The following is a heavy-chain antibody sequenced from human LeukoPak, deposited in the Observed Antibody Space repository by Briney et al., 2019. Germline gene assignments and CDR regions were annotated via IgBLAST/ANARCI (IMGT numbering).Heavy chain of an antibody. D-gene: IGHD2-2*02. CDR2: IYHSGST. Sequence: SETLSLTCAVSGYSISSGYYWGWLRQPPGKGLEWIGIIYHSGSTYYNPSLKSRVTISVDTSKNQFSLKLSSVTAADTAVYYCAGQGYCSSTSCYSWFDPWGQGTLVTVSS. V-gene: IGHV4-38-2*01. CDR1: GYSISSGYY. CDR3: AGQGYCSSTSCYSWFDP. J-gene: IGHJ5*02.